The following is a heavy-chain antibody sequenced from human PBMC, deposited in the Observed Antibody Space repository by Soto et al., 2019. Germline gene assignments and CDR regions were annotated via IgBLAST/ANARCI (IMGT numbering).Heavy chain of an antibody. V-gene: IGHV4-4*03. CDR3: ARDLSPFDP. J-gene: IGHJ5*02. Sequence: PETLPDTNVVSGSSIRRRTRFSWVRQPQGKVLEWIGEIYHSGSTNYNTSLKSRVTSSVEKSKHQFSLKLSSVTAADTAVYYCARDLSPFDPWGQGTLVTVS. CDR2: IYHSGST. CDR1: GSSIRRRTR.